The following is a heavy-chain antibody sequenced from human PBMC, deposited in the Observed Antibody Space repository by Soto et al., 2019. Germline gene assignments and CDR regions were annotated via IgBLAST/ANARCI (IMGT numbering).Heavy chain of an antibody. V-gene: IGHV1-2*02. CDR3: ARPYCNSNSCHNLFDS. Sequence: ASVKVSCKASGYIFTDYYINWVRQAPGQGLEWMGWINPKSGDTDYAQNFQGIVTMTTDTSITTAYMELSRLRSDDTAVYYCARPYCNSNSCHNLFDSWGQGTLVTVSS. D-gene: IGHD2-2*01. J-gene: IGHJ5*01. CDR1: GYIFTDYY. CDR2: INPKSGDT.